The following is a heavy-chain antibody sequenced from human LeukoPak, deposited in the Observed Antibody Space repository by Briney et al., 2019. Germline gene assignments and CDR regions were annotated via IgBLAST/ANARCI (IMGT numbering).Heavy chain of an antibody. J-gene: IGHJ4*02. D-gene: IGHD6-13*01. V-gene: IGHV4-59*01. CDR3: AKTSAAAGISFDY. CDR1: GGYISSYY. CDR2: IFYSGST. Sequence: PSETLSLTCTVTGGYISSYYWSWIRQPPGKGLECIGYIFYSGSTKYNPSLKSRVTISVDTSKNQFSLKLSSVTAADTAVYYCAKTSAAAGISFDYWGQGTLVTVSS.